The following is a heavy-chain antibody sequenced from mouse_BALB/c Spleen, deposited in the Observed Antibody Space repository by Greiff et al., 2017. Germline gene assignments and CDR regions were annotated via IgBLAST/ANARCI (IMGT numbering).Heavy chain of an antibody. CDR3: ARSGYDYDRAFAY. CDR2: ISSGSSTI. Sequence: EVQGVESGGGLVQPGGSRKLSCAASGFTFSSFGMHWVRQAPEKGLEWVAYISSGSSTIYYADTVKGRFTISRDNPKNTLFLQMTSLRSEDTAMYYCARSGYDYDRAFAYWGQGTLVTVSA. J-gene: IGHJ3*01. V-gene: IGHV5-17*02. CDR1: GFTFSSFG. D-gene: IGHD2-4*01.